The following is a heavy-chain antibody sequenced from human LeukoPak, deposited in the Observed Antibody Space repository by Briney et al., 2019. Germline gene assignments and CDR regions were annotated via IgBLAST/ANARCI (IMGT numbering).Heavy chain of an antibody. J-gene: IGHJ5*02. D-gene: IGHD3-9*01. CDR3: ARGFDGVAGWFDP. Sequence: SETLSLTCTVSGGSISGYYWSWIRQPPGKGLELIGYISYRGSTKYNPSLKSRVTISVDTSKNQFSLKLSSVIAADTAVYYCARGFDGVAGWFDPWGQGTLVIVSS. V-gene: IGHV4-59*01. CDR2: ISYRGST. CDR1: GGSISGYY.